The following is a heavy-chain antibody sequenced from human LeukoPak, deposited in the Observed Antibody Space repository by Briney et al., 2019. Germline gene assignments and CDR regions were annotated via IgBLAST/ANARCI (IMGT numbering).Heavy chain of an antibody. CDR1: GFTFDGYG. CDR2: IRNGDST. V-gene: IGHV3-20*04. CDR3: ARGLYTYDD. J-gene: IGHJ4*02. D-gene: IGHD3-16*01. Sequence: PGGSLRLSCAASGFTFDGYGGSWVRQAPGKGLEWASGIRNGDSTAYADSVKGRFTISRDKAKNSLYLQMNSLRAEDTALYYCARGLYTYDDWGQGTLVTVSS.